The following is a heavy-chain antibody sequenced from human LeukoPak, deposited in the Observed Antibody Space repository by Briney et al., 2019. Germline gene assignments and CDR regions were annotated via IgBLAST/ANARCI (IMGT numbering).Heavy chain of an antibody. CDR1: GFTFSSYA. J-gene: IGHJ4*02. CDR2: ISYDGSNK. Sequence: GGSLRLSCAASGFTFSSYAMHWVRQAPGKGLEWVAVISYDGSNKYYADSVKGRLTISRDNSKNTLYLQMNSLRAEDTAVYYCARPEGFWSGYYFDYWGQGTLVTVSS. D-gene: IGHD3-3*01. CDR3: ARPEGFWSGYYFDY. V-gene: IGHV3-30-3*01.